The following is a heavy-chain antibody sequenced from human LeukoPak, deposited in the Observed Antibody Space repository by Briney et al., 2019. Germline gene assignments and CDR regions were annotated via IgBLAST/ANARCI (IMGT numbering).Heavy chain of an antibody. D-gene: IGHD3-9*01. V-gene: IGHV1-18*01. CDR1: GYTFTSYG. J-gene: IGHJ4*02. CDR3: ARAGAYYAILTGYYTPFDY. CDR2: ISAYNGNT. Sequence: ASVKVSCKASGYTFTSYGISWVRQAPGQGLEWMGWISAYNGNTNYAQKLQGRVTMTTDTSTSTAYMELRSLRSDDTAVYYCARAGAYYAILTGYYTPFDYWGQGTLVTVSS.